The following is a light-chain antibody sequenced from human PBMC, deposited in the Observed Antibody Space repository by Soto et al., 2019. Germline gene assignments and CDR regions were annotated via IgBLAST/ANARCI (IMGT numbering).Light chain of an antibody. Sequence: EIVMTQSPATLSVSPGERATLSCRASQSVSSTLAWHQQKPGQAPRLLIYDASTRANGIPARFSGSGSGTEFTLTISNLQSEDFAVYYCLQYNDWPRTFGQGTKVDIK. J-gene: IGKJ1*01. CDR3: LQYNDWPRT. CDR2: DAS. V-gene: IGKV3-15*01. CDR1: QSVSST.